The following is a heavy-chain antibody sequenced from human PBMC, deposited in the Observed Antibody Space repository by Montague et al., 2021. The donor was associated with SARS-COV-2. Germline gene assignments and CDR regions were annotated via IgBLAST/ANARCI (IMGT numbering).Heavy chain of an antibody. Sequence: SETLSLTCAVSGGSISSSDWGWIRQPPGRGLEWIVVFYSSGVTASNPSFKSRVSISLDTSKNQVSLKLRSVTTADTAVYYCARETRTGDAFDVWGQGTMVTVS. V-gene: IGHV4-59*12. CDR3: ARETRTGDAFDV. CDR1: GGSISSSD. J-gene: IGHJ3*01. CDR2: FYSSGVT. D-gene: IGHD1-14*01.